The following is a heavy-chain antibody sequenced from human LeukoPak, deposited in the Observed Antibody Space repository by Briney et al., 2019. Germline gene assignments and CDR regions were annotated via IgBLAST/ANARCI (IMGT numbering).Heavy chain of an antibody. J-gene: IGHJ6*02. V-gene: IGHV4-39*07. CDR3: AREYSSSWYYYYGMDV. CDR2: IYYSGST. Sequence: SETLSLTCTVSGGSISSSGYYWGWLRQPPGKGLEWIGSIYYSGSTYYNPSLKSRVTISVDTSKNQFSLKLSSVTAADTAVYYCAREYSSSWYYYYGMDVWGQGTTVTVSS. D-gene: IGHD6-13*01. CDR1: GGSISSSGYY.